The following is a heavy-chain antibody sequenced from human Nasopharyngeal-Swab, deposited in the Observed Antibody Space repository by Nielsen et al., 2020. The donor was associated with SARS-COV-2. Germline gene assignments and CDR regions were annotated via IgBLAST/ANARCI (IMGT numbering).Heavy chain of an antibody. D-gene: IGHD6-13*01. CDR1: KFTFSSYA. V-gene: IGHV3-23*01. CDR3: AKGIGSSWLGYFEY. J-gene: IGHJ4*02. CDR2: ISGSGGST. Sequence: GESLKISCAASKFTFSSYAMSWVRQAPGKGLKWVSTISGSGGSTYYADSVKGRFPISRDNSKNTLYLQMNSLRAEDTAVYYCAKGIGSSWLGYFEYWGQGTLVTVSS.